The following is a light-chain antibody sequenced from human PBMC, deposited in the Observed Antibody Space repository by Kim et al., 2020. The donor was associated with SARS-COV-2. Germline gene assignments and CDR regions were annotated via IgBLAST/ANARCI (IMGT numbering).Light chain of an antibody. J-gene: IGLJ2*01. CDR1: SSNIGSNF. CDR2: RND. Sequence: QRVTISCSGSSSNIGSNFVYWYQQLPGTAPKLIIYRNDQRPSGVPDRFSGSKSGTSASLAISGLRSEDEGDYYCTAWDDSLSGPLFGGGTQLTVL. V-gene: IGLV1-47*01. CDR3: TAWDDSLSGPL.